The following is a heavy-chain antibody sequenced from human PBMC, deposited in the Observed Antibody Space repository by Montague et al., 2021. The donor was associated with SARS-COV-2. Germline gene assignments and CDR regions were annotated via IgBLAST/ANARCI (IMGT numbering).Heavy chain of an antibody. CDR2: IDNSGGT. J-gene: IGHJ3*02. CDR1: GGSIGAYY. Sequence: SETLSLTCTASGGSIGAYYWSWIRQPPGKGLEWIGYIDNSGGTNHNPSLESRVTMSVDTSKNQFSLKLNSVPAADTAGYYCARDGGNGAFDIWGRGTMVTVSS. CDR3: ARDGGNGAFDI. V-gene: IGHV4-59*01. D-gene: IGHD1-26*01.